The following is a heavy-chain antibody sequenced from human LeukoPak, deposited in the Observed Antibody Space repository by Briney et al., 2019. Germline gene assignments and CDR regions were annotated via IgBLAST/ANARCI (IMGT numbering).Heavy chain of an antibody. J-gene: IGHJ4*02. D-gene: IGHD5-24*01. CDR3: ARELDGYNGIDY. CDR2: IYYSGST. CDR1: GGSISSSSYY. Sequence: SETLSLTCTVSGGSISSSSYYWGWIRQPPGKGLEWIGSIYYSGSTYSNPSLKSRVTISVDTSKNQFTLKLSSVTAADTAVYYCARELDGYNGIDYWGQGTLVTVSS. V-gene: IGHV4-39*02.